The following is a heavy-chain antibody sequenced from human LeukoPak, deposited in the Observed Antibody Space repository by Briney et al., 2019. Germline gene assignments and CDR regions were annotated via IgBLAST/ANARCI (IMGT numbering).Heavy chain of an antibody. CDR1: GGSFSGYY. J-gene: IGHJ4*02. CDR2: INHSGST. V-gene: IGHV4-34*01. CDR3: ATSTYYYDSSGYYDFDY. Sequence: PSETLSLTCAVYGGSFSGYYWSWIRQPPGKRLEWIGEINHSGSTNYNPSLKSRVTISVDTSKNQFSLKLSSVTAADTAVYYCATSTYYYDSSGYYDFDYWGQGTLVTVSS. D-gene: IGHD3-22*01.